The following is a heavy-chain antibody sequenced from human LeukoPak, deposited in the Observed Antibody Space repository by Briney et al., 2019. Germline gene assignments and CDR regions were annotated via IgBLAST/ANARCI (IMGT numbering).Heavy chain of an antibody. Sequence: ASVKVSCKASGYTFTSYGISWVRQAPGQGLEWMGWISAYNGNTNYAQKLQGRVTMTTDTSTSTAYMELRSLRSDDTAVYYCARDPYYYDSSGYYQPEGAFDIWGQGTMVTVSS. CDR3: ARDPYYYDSSGYYQPEGAFDI. CDR1: GYTFTSYG. D-gene: IGHD3-22*01. J-gene: IGHJ3*02. V-gene: IGHV1-18*01. CDR2: ISAYNGNT.